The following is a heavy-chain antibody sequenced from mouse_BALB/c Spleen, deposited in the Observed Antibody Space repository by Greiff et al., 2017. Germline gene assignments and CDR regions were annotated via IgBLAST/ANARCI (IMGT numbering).Heavy chain of an antibody. V-gene: IGHV5-9-4*01. D-gene: IGHD2-14*01. J-gene: IGHJ4*01. CDR2: ISSGGSYT. CDR3: ARFYYRYDDYAMDY. Sequence: EVQGVESGGGLVKPGGSLKLSCAASGFTFSSYAMSWVRQSPEKRLEWVAEISSGGSYTYYPDTVTGRFTISRDNAKNTLYLEMSSLRSEDTAMYYCARFYYRYDDYAMDYCGQGTSVTVSS. CDR1: GFTFSSYA.